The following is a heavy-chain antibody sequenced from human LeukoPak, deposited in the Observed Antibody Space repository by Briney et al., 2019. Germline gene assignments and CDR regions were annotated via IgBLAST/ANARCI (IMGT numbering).Heavy chain of an antibody. D-gene: IGHD6-19*01. Sequence: PSETLSLTCTVSGASISSYYWSWIRQPPGKGLEWIGYIYYSGSTNYNPSLKSRVTISVDTSKNQFSLKLSSVTAADTAVYYCARTHSSGWYSPKGDYYGMDVWGQGTTVTVSS. CDR1: GASISSYY. CDR2: IYYSGST. V-gene: IGHV4-59*01. J-gene: IGHJ6*02. CDR3: ARTHSSGWYSPKGDYYGMDV.